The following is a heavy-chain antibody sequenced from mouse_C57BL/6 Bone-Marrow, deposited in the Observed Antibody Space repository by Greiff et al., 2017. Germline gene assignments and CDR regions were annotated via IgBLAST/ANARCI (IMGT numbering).Heavy chain of an antibody. D-gene: IGHD1-1*01. V-gene: IGHV1-52*01. Sequence: QVQLQQPGAELVRPGSSVKLSCKASGYTFTSYWMHWGKQRPIQGLEWIGNIDPSDSDTHYNQTFKDKATLTVDKSSSTAYMQLSSLTSEDSAVYYCARGYGSSSYWYFDVWGTGTTVTVSS. CDR3: ARGYGSSSYWYFDV. CDR2: IDPSDSDT. CDR1: GYTFTSYW. J-gene: IGHJ1*03.